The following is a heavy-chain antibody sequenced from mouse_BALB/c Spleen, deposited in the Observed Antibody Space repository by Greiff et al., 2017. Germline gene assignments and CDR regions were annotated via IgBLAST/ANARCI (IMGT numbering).Heavy chain of an antibody. Sequence: EVKLQESGPGLVKPSQSLSLTCTVTGYSITSDYAWNWIRQFPGNKLEWMGYISYSGSTSYNPSLKSRISITRDTSKNQFFLQLNSVTTEDTATYYCARGDLGYDRDEGFAYWGQGTLVTVSA. J-gene: IGHJ3*01. D-gene: IGHD2-2*01. V-gene: IGHV3-2*02. CDR1: GYSITSDYA. CDR3: ARGDLGYDRDEGFAY. CDR2: ISYSGST.